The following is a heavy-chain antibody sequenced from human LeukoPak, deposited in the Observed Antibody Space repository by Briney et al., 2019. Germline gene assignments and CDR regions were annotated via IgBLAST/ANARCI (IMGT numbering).Heavy chain of an antibody. CDR3: ARQSHPYSSSPNTFDY. CDR2: IYYSGST. CDR1: GGSISSSSYY. J-gene: IGHJ4*02. D-gene: IGHD6-13*01. Sequence: SETLSLTCTVSGGSISSSSYYWGWIRQPPGKGLEWIGYIYYSGSTNYNPSLKSRVSISVDTSKNQFSLKLSSVTAADTAVYYCARQSHPYSSSPNTFDYWGQGTLVTVSS. V-gene: IGHV4-61*05.